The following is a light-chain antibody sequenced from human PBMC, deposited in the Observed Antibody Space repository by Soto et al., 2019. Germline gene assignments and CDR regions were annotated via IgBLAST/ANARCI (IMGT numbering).Light chain of an antibody. CDR3: QQFSSYPLT. CDR1: QSVTSNN. V-gene: IGKV3-20*01. CDR2: GAS. J-gene: IGKJ4*01. Sequence: EIVLTQSPGTLSLSPGERATLSCRASQSVTSNNLAWYQQKPGQAPRLLIYGASTRATGIPDRFSGSGSGTEFTLSISSLQSEDFAVYYCQQFSSYPLTFGGGTKVDIK.